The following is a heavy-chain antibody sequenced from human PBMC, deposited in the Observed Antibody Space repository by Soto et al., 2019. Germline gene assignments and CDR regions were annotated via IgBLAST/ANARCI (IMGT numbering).Heavy chain of an antibody. D-gene: IGHD3-3*01. J-gene: IGHJ6*02. CDR2: ISYDGSNK. CDR1: GFTFSSYA. CDR3: ARDHGRFLEWLLSYYYYGMDV. V-gene: IGHV3-30-3*01. Sequence: GGSLRLSCAASGFTFSSYAMHWVRQAPGKGLEWVAVISYDGSNKYYADSVKGRFTISRDNSKNTLYLQMNSLRAEDTAVYYCARDHGRFLEWLLSYYYYGMDVWGQGTTVTVSS.